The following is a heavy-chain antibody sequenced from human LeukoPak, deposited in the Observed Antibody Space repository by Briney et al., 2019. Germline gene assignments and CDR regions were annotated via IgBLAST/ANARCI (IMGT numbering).Heavy chain of an antibody. J-gene: IGHJ6*02. V-gene: IGHV4-59*01. Sequence: SETLSLTCTVSGGSISSYYWSWIRQPPGKGLEWIGYIYYSGSTNYNPSLKSRVTISVDTSKNQFSLKLSSVTAADTAVYYCARDLGRTSTPLGYYYGMDVWGQGTTVTVSS. CDR1: GGSISSYY. CDR2: IYYSGST. CDR3: ARDLGRTSTPLGYYYGMDV. D-gene: IGHD1-14*01.